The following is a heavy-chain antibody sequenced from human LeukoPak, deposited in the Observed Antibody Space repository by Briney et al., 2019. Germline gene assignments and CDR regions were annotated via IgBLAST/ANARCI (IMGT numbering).Heavy chain of an antibody. CDR3: ARDMWELPSDYYYDY. J-gene: IGHJ4*02. CDR2: INPNSGDT. V-gene: IGHV1-2*06. Sequence: ASVKVSCTASGYTFTGHYLNWLRQAAGQGLEWRGRINPNSGDTKYADKFQGRVIMTRDTSTSTAYMELNGLRSNDTASYYCARDMWELPSDYYYDYWGQGTLVTVSS. CDR1: GYTFTGHY. D-gene: IGHD1-26*01.